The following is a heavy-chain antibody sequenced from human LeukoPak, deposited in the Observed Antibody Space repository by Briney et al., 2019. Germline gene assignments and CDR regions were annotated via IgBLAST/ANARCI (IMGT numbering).Heavy chain of an antibody. CDR1: GDSVSTNDVA. Sequence: SQTLSLTCAISGDSVSTNDVAWNWIRQSPSRGLEWLGRTYYTSKWSNDYALSLKGRVTIDPDTSKNQFSLQMNSVTPEDTAVYYCARYNWGVGRSFDIWGQGTMVTVSS. CDR3: ARYNWGVGRSFDI. V-gene: IGHV6-1*01. CDR2: TYYTSKWSN. D-gene: IGHD1-20*01. J-gene: IGHJ3*02.